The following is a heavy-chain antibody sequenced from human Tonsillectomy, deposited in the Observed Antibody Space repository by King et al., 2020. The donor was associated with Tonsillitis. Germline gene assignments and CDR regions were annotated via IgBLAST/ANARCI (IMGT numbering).Heavy chain of an antibody. J-gene: IGHJ4*02. Sequence: LQLQESGPGLAKPSATLSLTCTVSGGSINSHTYYWGWIRQPPGKGLEYIGSVYYSGSTYYNPSLRSRLSISVDTSKNQFTLRLGFATAADTAIYYCVSKYGGNSFFFDYWGQGILVSVSS. D-gene: IGHD4-23*01. CDR1: GGSINSHTYY. CDR3: VSKYGGNSFFFDY. V-gene: IGHV4-39*06. CDR2: VYYSGST.